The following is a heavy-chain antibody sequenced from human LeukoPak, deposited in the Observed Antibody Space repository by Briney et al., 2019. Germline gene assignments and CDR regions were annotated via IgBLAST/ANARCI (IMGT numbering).Heavy chain of an antibody. CDR2: IYPGDSDI. CDR3: ARLGDGYNYLVY. J-gene: IGHJ4*02. Sequence: PGESLKISCKGSGYSFSTYWIAWVRQMPGKGLEWMGIIYPGDSDIRYSPSFQGQVTISADKSISTTFLQWSSLKASDTAMYYCARLGDGYNYLVYWGQGTLVTVSS. V-gene: IGHV5-51*01. CDR1: GYSFSTYW. D-gene: IGHD5-24*01.